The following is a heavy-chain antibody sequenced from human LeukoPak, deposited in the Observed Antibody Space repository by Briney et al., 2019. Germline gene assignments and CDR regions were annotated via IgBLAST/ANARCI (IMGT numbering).Heavy chain of an antibody. J-gene: IGHJ6*02. Sequence: ASVKVSCKASGGTFSSYAISWVRQAPGQGLEWMGGIIPIFGIANYAQKFQGRVTITADESTSTAYMELSSLRSEDTTVYYCARDLVPVPYGMDVWGQGTTVTVSS. V-gene: IGHV1-69*13. CDR1: GGTFSSYA. CDR3: ARDLVPVPYGMDV. CDR2: IIPIFGIA. D-gene: IGHD2-2*01.